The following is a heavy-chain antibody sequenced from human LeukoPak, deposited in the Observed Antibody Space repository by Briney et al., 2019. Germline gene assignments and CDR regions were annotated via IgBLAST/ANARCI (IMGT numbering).Heavy chain of an antibody. CDR2: ISWNSGSI. Sequence: GGSLRLSCAASRFTFDDYAMHWVRQAPGKGLEWVSGISWNSGSIGYADSVKGRFTISRDNAKNSLYLQMNSLRAEDTALYYCAKDHYYDSSGYYFEKIFDYWGQGTLVTVSS. J-gene: IGHJ4*02. D-gene: IGHD3-22*01. CDR3: AKDHYYDSSGYYFEKIFDY. V-gene: IGHV3-9*01. CDR1: RFTFDDYA.